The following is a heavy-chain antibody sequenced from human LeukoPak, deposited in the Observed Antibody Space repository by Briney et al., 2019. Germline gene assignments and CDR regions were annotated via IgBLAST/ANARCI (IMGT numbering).Heavy chain of an antibody. V-gene: IGHV1-18*01. CDR1: GYTFTSYG. Sequence: ASVKVSCTASGYTFTSYGISWVRQAPGQGLEWMGWISAYNGNTNYAQKLQGRVTMTTDTSTSTAYMELRSLRSDDTAVYYSARVFEQQLVQKLYNWFDPWGQGTLVTVSS. J-gene: IGHJ5*02. CDR2: ISAYNGNT. CDR3: ARVFEQQLVQKLYNWFDP. D-gene: IGHD6-13*01.